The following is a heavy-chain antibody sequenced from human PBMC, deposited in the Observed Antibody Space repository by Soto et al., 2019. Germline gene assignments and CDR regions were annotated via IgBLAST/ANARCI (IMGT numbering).Heavy chain of an antibody. Sequence: GGSLRLSCAASGFTFSDYYMSWIRQAPGKGLEWVSYISSSGSTIYYADSVKGRFTISRDNAKNSLYLQMNSLRAEDTAVYYCARSRVYCSSTSCSQGGAFDIWGQGTMVTVSS. V-gene: IGHV3-11*01. D-gene: IGHD2-2*01. CDR1: GFTFSDYY. CDR3: ARSRVYCSSTSCSQGGAFDI. J-gene: IGHJ3*02. CDR2: ISSSGSTI.